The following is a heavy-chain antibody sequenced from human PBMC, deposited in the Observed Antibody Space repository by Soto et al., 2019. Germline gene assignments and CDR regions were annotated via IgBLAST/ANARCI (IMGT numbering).Heavy chain of an antibody. CDR2: IFHSGST. D-gene: IGHD3-22*01. Sequence: PSETLSLTCAVSGGSIRSTNWCSWVRQPPGKGLEWIGEIFHSGSTNYNPSLKSRVTISVDKSKNQFSLKLNSVTAADTAIYYCARAGYDSNGFYKRFQHWGQGTLVTVSS. CDR3: ARAGYDSNGFYKRFQH. J-gene: IGHJ1*01. CDR1: GGSIRSTNW. V-gene: IGHV4-4*02.